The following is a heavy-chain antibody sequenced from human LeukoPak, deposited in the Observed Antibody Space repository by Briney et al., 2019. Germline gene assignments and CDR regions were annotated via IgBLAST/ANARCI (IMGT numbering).Heavy chain of an antibody. Sequence: GGSLRLSCAASGFTFSNYAMSWVRQAPGKGLEWVSGISGSGGSTFYADSVKGRFTISRDNSKNTLYLQMNSLRAEDTAVYYCAKLDCSGSSCYQFDCWGQGTLVTVSS. CDR3: AKLDCSGSSCYQFDC. CDR1: GFTFSNYA. V-gene: IGHV3-23*01. CDR2: ISGSGGST. D-gene: IGHD2-15*01. J-gene: IGHJ4*02.